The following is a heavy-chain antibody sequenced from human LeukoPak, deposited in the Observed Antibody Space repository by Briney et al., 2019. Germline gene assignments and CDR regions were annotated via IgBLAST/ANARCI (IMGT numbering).Heavy chain of an antibody. CDR1: GFTFSTYW. J-gene: IGHJ5*02. CDR2: ISTDGSIT. CDR3: ASAPFSVFGVVS. V-gene: IGHV3-74*03. Sequence: GGSLRLSCAASGFTFSTYWMHWVRQGPGKSLVWVSRISTDGSITTYADSVRGRFTISRDNAKNTLYLQMKSLTAEDTAIYFRASAPFSVFGVVSWGQGTLVTVSS. D-gene: IGHD3-3*01.